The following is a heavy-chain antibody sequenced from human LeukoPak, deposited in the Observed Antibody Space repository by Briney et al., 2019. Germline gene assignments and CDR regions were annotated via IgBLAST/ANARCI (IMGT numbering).Heavy chain of an antibody. Sequence: RASVKVSCKDSGGTFSSYAISWVRQAPGQGLEWMGGIIPIFGTANYAQKFQGRVTITADESTSTAYMELSSLRSEDTAVYYCARWGRYNFDYWGQGTLVTVSS. CDR1: GGTFSSYA. J-gene: IGHJ4*02. CDR3: ARWGRYNFDY. V-gene: IGHV1-69*13. CDR2: IIPIFGTA. D-gene: IGHD3-9*01.